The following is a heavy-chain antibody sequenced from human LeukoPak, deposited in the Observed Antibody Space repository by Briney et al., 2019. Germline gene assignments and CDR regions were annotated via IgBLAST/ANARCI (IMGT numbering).Heavy chain of an antibody. J-gene: IGHJ6*03. V-gene: IGHV4-59*01. Sequence: SETLSLTCTVSGGSISSYYWSWIRQPPGKGLEWIGYIYYSGSTNYNPSLKSRVTISVDTSKNQFSLKLSSVTAADTAVYYCARTTEGYCRGRSCYSYYYYMDVWGKGTTVTISS. D-gene: IGHD2-15*01. CDR2: IYYSGST. CDR3: ARTTEGYCRGRSCYSYYYYMDV. CDR1: GGSISSYY.